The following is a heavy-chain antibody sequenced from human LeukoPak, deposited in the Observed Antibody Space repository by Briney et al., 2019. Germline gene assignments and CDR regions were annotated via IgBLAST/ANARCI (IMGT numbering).Heavy chain of an antibody. CDR1: GFTFSSYA. CDR3: AKVPCSGGSFHYYYYYMEV. CDR2: ISGSGGST. Sequence: GSLRLSCAASGFTFSSYAMSWVRQAPGKGLEWVSAISGSGGSTYYADSVKGRFTISRDNSKNTLYLQMNSLRAEDTAVYYCAKVPCSGGSFHYYYYYMEVWGKGTTVTVSS. V-gene: IGHV3-23*01. D-gene: IGHD2-15*01. J-gene: IGHJ6*03.